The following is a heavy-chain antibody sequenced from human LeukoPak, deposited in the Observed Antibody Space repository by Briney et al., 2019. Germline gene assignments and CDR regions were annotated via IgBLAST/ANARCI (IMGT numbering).Heavy chain of an antibody. V-gene: IGHV3-30*02. Sequence: GGSLRLSCAAPGFTFSSYGMHWVRQAPGKGLEWVAFIRYDGSNKYYADSVKGRFTISRDNSKNSLSLQMNSLRAEDTAVYYCARVSESGRFSGSYDYWGQGTLVTVSS. J-gene: IGHJ4*02. D-gene: IGHD1-26*01. CDR1: GFTFSSYG. CDR2: IRYDGSNK. CDR3: ARVSESGRFSGSYDY.